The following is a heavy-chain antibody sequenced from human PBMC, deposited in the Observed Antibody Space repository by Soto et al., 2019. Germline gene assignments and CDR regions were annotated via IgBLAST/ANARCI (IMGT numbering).Heavy chain of an antibody. J-gene: IGHJ4*02. Sequence: PGEPLKISCQVSGYTFTIYWIGWVRQMPGKGLEWMGIIYPSDSDTRYSPSFQGQVTISADQSISTAYLQWDSLKASDTAIYYCARPANTVADHFDLWGQGTPVTVSS. CDR2: IYPSDSDT. D-gene: IGHD4-17*01. CDR1: GYTFTIYW. CDR3: ARPANTVADHFDL. V-gene: IGHV5-51*01.